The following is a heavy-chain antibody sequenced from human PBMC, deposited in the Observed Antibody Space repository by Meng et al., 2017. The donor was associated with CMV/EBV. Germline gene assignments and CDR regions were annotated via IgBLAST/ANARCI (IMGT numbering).Heavy chain of an antibody. Sequence: FTGYYLLWARQAPGQGLEWMGWINPASGDTILAQKFQGRVTMTRDTSLTTAYMELNRLRSDDTAVYYCATSSVEVMIYAGLDYWGQGTLVTVSS. CDR1: FTGYY. J-gene: IGHJ4*02. CDR2: INPASGDT. D-gene: IGHD2/OR15-2a*01. CDR3: ATSSVEVMIYAGLDY. V-gene: IGHV1-2*02.